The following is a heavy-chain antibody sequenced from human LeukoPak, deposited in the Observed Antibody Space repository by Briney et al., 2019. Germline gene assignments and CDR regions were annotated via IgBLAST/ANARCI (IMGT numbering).Heavy chain of an antibody. J-gene: IGHJ4*02. D-gene: IGHD3-22*01. CDR2: INGDGSAK. V-gene: IGHV3-7*01. CDR3: ATSRDSSGAD. CDR1: GFTFSSFW. Sequence: GGSLRLSCAASGFTFSSFWMSWVRQAPGKGLEWVANINGDGSAKYYIDSVKGRFTISRDNAKNSLYLQMNSLRVEDTAVYYCATSRDSSGADWGQGNLVTVSS.